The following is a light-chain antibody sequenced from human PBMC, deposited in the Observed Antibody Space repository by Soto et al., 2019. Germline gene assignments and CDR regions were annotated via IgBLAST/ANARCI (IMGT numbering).Light chain of an antibody. V-gene: IGKV3-15*01. Sequence: EIVMTQSPATLPVSPGERVTLSCRASQSVGSNLAWYQQKPGQGLRLLIYGASTRATGIPARFSGSGSGTEFTLTISSLQSEDFAVYYCQQYNDWPQTLCQGNKVEVK. CDR1: QSVGSN. CDR2: GAS. J-gene: IGKJ1*01. CDR3: QQYNDWPQT.